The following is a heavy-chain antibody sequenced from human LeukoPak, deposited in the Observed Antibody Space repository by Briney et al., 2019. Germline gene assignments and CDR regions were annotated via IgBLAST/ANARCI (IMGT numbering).Heavy chain of an antibody. Sequence: SETLSLTCTVSGGSISSGSYYGSWIRQPAGKGLEWIGRIYTRGSTNYNPSLKSRVTISVDTSKNQFSLKLSSVTAADTAVYYCARRRVYCSGGSCSRWGQGTLVTVSS. V-gene: IGHV4-61*02. J-gene: IGHJ4*02. CDR3: ARRRVYCSGGSCSR. CDR1: GGSISSGSYY. CDR2: IYTRGST. D-gene: IGHD2-15*01.